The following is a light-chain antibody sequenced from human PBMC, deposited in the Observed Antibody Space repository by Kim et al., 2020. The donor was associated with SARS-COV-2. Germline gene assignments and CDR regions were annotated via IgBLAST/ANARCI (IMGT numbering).Light chain of an antibody. CDR1: SSNIGSNT. V-gene: IGLV1-44*01. CDR3: AAWDDSLNAVV. CDR2: SNN. J-gene: IGLJ2*01. Sequence: SVLTQPPSASGTPGQRVTISCSGSSSNIGSNTVNWYQQLPGTAPKLLIYSNNQRPSGVPDRFSGSKSGTSASLAISGLQSEDEADYYCAAWDDSLNAVVFGGGTQLTVL.